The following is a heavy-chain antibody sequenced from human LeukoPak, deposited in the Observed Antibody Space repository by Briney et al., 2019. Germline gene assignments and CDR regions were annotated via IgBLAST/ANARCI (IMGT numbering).Heavy chain of an antibody. CDR3: ARDYSGYPELWGFDY. CDR2: INPNSGGT. D-gene: IGHD5-12*01. J-gene: IGHJ4*02. CDR1: GYTFTGYY. Sequence: ASVKVSCKASGYTFTGYYRDWVRQGPGQRPEWMGWINPNSGGTHYAQKFQGRVTMTRDTSINTAYMELSRLRSDDTAVYYCARDYSGYPELWGFDYWGQGTLVTVSS. V-gene: IGHV1-2*02.